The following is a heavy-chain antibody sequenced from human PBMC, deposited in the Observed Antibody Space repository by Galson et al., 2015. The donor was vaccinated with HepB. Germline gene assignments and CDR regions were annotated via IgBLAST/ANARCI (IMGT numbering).Heavy chain of an antibody. V-gene: IGHV2-5*01. Sequence: PALVKPTQTLTLTCTFSGFSLSTSTVGVGWIRQPPGKALEWLALINGNDDKRYSPSLKRRLTITKDTSKSQVVLTMTSMDPVDTATYYCARRRQVITKEFDSWGQGTLVTVSS. CDR3: ARRRQVITKEFDS. CDR1: GFSLSTSTVG. D-gene: IGHD1-20*01. CDR2: INGNDDK. J-gene: IGHJ4*02.